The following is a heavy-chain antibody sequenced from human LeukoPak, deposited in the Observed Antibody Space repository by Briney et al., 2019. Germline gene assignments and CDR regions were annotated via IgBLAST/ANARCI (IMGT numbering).Heavy chain of an antibody. CDR2: ISYDGSNK. CDR3: AKDLGVGGWFRAYFDY. V-gene: IGHV3-30*04. Sequence: GGSLRLSCAASGFTFSSYAMHWVRQAPGKGLEWVAVISYDGSNKYYADSVKGRFTISRDNSRNTLYLQMNSLRAEDTAIYYCAKDLGVGGWFRAYFDYWGQGTLVTVSS. D-gene: IGHD6-19*01. CDR1: GFTFSSYA. J-gene: IGHJ4*02.